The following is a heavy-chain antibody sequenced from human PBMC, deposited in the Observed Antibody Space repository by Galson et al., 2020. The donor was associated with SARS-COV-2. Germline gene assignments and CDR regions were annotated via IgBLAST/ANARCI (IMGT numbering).Heavy chain of an antibody. J-gene: IGHJ4*02. CDR3: ARRGITGATKPSYFGY. V-gene: IGHV4-38-2*01. CDR1: GYSISSGYY. CDR2: VSHSGST. Sequence: SETLSLTCAVSGYSISSGYYWGWLRQPPGKGLEWIGSVSHSGSTYYNPSLKSRVTMAVDASTNQFSPKLSSVIAADTAIYYCARRGITGATKPSYFGYWGQGTVVTVSS. D-gene: IGHD1-20*01.